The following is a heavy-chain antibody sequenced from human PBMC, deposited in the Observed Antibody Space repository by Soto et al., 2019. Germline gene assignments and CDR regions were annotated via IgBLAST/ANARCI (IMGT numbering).Heavy chain of an antibody. CDR3: AKSPRRGYEPPWDY. CDR1: GFIFSTDA. V-gene: IGHV3-23*01. Sequence: EVQLLESGGRLVQPWGSLRLSCAASGFIFSTDALNWVRQAPGKGLEWVSGISGSGDNTYYADSVKGRFTISRDNSKNTLYLQMNYVRVEDTAVYYCAKSPRRGYEPPWDYWGQGTLVTVSS. J-gene: IGHJ4*02. D-gene: IGHD2-2*01. CDR2: ISGSGDNT.